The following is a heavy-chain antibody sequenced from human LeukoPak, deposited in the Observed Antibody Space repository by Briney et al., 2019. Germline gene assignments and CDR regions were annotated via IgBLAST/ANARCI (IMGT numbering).Heavy chain of an antibody. CDR2: IYYSGST. J-gene: IGHJ2*01. V-gene: IGHV4-59*01. D-gene: IGHD2-2*01. Sequence: SETLSLTCTVSGGSISSYYWSWIRQPPGKGLEWIGYIYYSGSTNYNPSLKSRVTISVDTSKNQFSLKLSSVTAADTAVYYCASVEYCSSTSCPPYFDLWGRGTLVTVSS. CDR3: ASVEYCSSTSCPPYFDL. CDR1: GGSISSYY.